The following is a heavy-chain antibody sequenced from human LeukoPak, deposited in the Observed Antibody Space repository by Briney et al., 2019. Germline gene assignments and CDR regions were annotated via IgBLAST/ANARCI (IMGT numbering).Heavy chain of an antibody. CDR2: IRSKAYGGTT. V-gene: IGHV3-49*04. D-gene: IGHD3-3*01. CDR1: GFTFGDYA. J-gene: IGHJ6*02. Sequence: GGSLRLSCTASGFTFGDYAMSWVRQAPGKGLEGVGFIRSKAYGGTTEYAASVKGRFTISRDDSKSIAYLQMNSLKTEDTAVYYCTRSGVVIIKGGDYYYYGMDVWGQGTTVTVSS. CDR3: TRSGVVIIKGGDYYYYGMDV.